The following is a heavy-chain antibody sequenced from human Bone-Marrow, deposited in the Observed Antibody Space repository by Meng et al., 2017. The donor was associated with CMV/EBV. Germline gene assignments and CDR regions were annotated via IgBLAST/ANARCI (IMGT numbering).Heavy chain of an antibody. CDR2: ISYDGSNK. Sequence: GSLRLSCAASGFTFSTYAMHWVRQAPGKGLEWVAVISYDGSNKYYADSVKGRFTISRDNSKNTLDLQMNSLRAEDTAVYYCARGSGYGMDVWGQGTTVTVSS. V-gene: IGHV3-30-3*01. CDR3: ARGSGYGMDV. J-gene: IGHJ6*02. D-gene: IGHD3-10*01. CDR1: GFTFSTYA.